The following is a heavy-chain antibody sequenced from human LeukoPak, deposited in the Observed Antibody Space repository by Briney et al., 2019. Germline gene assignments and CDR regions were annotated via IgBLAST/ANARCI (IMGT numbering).Heavy chain of an antibody. V-gene: IGHV4-4*07. CDR2: IHTSGST. CDR3: AREGSMTARPFVSIDY. J-gene: IGHJ4*02. Sequence: SETLSLTCTVSGGSISSYYWSWIRQPAGKGLQWIGRIHTSGSTDYNPSLGSRVTMSVDTSKNQFSRKLSSVTAADTAVYYCAREGSMTARPFVSIDYWGQGTLVTVSS. CDR1: GGSISSYY. D-gene: IGHD6-6*01.